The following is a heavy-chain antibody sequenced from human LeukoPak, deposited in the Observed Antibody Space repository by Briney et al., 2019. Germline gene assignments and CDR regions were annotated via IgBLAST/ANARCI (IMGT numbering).Heavy chain of an antibody. CDR1: GFTFSNYA. J-gene: IGHJ4*02. CDR2: ISYDGSIE. D-gene: IGHD2-2*01. V-gene: IGHV3-30-3*01. CDR3: AKGGDCSSTSCYLPFDY. Sequence: GGSLRLSCAASGFTFSNYAMHWVRQAPGKGLEWVAVISYDGSIEDYTESVKGRFTISRDNSKNTLYLQMNSLRAEDTAVYYCAKGGDCSSTSCYLPFDYWGQGTLVTVSS.